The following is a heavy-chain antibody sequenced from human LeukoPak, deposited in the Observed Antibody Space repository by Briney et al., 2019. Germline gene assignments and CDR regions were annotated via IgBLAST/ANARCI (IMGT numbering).Heavy chain of an antibody. D-gene: IGHD3-16*01. V-gene: IGHV4-4*07. CDR3: ARGDYYDGGGRNWFDP. CDR2: IHTSWTT. Sequence: TSETLSLTCTVSGDSMSSYYWNFIRQPAGKGLEWIGRIHTSWTTYYNPFLKSRITMSVDTSRNQFSLRLTSVTAADTAVYYCARGDYYDGGGRNWFDPWGQGTLVTVSS. J-gene: IGHJ5*02. CDR1: GDSMSSYY.